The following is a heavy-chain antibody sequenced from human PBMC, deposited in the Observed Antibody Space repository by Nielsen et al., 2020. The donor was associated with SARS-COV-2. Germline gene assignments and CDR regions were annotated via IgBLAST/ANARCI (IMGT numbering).Heavy chain of an antibody. CDR2: IYYSGST. CDR3: ARALVPGFILFWGY. J-gene: IGHJ4*02. CDR1: GGSISSGYY. V-gene: IGHV4-39*07. D-gene: IGHD3-16*01. Sequence: SETLSLTCTVSGGSISSGYYGGWIRQPPGKGLEWIGSIYYSGSTYYNPSLQSRVTIPVDTSKNQFSLKLRSLTAADTAVYYCARALVPGFILFWGYWGQGTLVTVSS.